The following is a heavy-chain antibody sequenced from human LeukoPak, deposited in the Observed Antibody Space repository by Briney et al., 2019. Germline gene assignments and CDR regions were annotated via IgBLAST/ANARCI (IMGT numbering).Heavy chain of an antibody. CDR2: INPNSGGT. CDR3: ASPDYYGSGSYRFDP. CDR1: GYTFTGYY. Sequence: GASVKVSCKASGYTFTGYYIHWVRQAPGQGLEWMGWINPNSGGTNYAQQFLGRVTMTTDTSISTAYMELSDLRSDDTAVYYCASPDYYGSGSYRFDPWGQGTLVTVSS. J-gene: IGHJ5*02. D-gene: IGHD3-10*01. V-gene: IGHV1-2*02.